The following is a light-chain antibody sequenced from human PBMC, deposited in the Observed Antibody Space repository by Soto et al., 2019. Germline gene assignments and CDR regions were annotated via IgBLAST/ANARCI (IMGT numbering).Light chain of an antibody. J-gene: IGLJ2*01. Sequence: QSVLTQPASVSGSPGQSITISCTGTSSDVGAYNYVSWYQQEPGKAPKLMIYDVSTRPSGISSRFSGSKSGNTASLTISGLQAEDEDDYYCSSYTSSSTLVFGGGTKLTVL. CDR2: DVS. CDR3: SSYTSSSTLV. V-gene: IGLV2-14*01. CDR1: SSDVGAYNY.